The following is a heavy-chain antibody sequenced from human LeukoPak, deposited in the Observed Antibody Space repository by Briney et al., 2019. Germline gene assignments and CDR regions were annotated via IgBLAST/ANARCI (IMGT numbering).Heavy chain of an antibody. D-gene: IGHD6-6*01. Sequence: ASVKVSCKAAGYTFSNFGISWVRQAPGQGLEWVGWISGYNGETNYAQKFQGRVTMTTDTSANTAYMEVRSLRSDDTAVYYCARDYEIAVRYDCFDPWGQGTLVIVSS. CDR1: GYTFSNFG. CDR2: ISGYNGET. V-gene: IGHV1-18*01. J-gene: IGHJ5*02. CDR3: ARDYEIAVRYDCFDP.